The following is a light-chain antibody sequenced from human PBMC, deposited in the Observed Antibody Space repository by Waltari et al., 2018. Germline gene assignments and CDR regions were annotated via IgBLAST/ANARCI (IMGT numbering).Light chain of an antibody. Sequence: IVLTQSPGPLSCSPGERATHSCRARETVSRALAWYQQIPGQAPRLRIYGASTRAPGIPYRFSGSGSGTDFSLTISGLEPEDFAVYYCQHYVRLPATFGQGTKVEIK. V-gene: IGKV3-20*01. CDR1: ETVSRA. CDR2: GAS. CDR3: QHYVRLPAT. J-gene: IGKJ1*01.